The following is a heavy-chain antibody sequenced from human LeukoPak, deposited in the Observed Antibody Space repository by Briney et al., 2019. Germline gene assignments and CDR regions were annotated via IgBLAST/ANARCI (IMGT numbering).Heavy chain of an antibody. CDR2: INHSGST. D-gene: IGHD6-13*01. CDR3: ARPGGPSSNWFYFDY. Sequence: SETLSLTCAVYGGSFSGYYWSWIRQPPGKGLEWIGEINHSGSTNYNPSLKSRVTISVDTSKNRFSLKLTSVTAADTAVYYCARPGGPSSNWFYFDYWGQGTLVTVSS. V-gene: IGHV4-34*01. J-gene: IGHJ4*02. CDR1: GGSFSGYY.